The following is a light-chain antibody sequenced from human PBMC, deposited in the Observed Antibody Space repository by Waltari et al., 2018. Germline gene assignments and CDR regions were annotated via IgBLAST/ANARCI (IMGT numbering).Light chain of an antibody. CDR1: QSISKY. CDR3: QKYGTLPAT. V-gene: IGKV3-20*01. Sequence: EIVLTQSPGTLSLSPGERATLSCRASQSISKYLVWYQQKPGQPPRLLIYETSIRATGIPDMFSGRWSGTDFSLTSSRLEPEDFAVYYCQKYGTLPATFGQGTKVEIK. CDR2: ETS. J-gene: IGKJ1*01.